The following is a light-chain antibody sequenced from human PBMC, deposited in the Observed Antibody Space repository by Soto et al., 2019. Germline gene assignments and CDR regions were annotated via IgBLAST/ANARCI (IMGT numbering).Light chain of an antibody. CDR3: SSYTRSSPR. CDR2: EVS. J-gene: IGLJ3*02. CDR1: SSDVGDSDY. Sequence: QSVLTQPASVSGSPGQSITISCTGTSSDVGDSDYVSWYQQHPGKAPKLMIYEVSNQPSGVSNRFSGSKSGNTASLTISGLQAEDEADYYCSSYTRSSPRFGGGTKLTVL. V-gene: IGLV2-14*01.